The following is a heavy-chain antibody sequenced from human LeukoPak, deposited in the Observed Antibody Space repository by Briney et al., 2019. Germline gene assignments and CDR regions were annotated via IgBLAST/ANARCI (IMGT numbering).Heavy chain of an antibody. D-gene: IGHD2-15*01. Sequence: PGGSLRLSCAASGFTFSAYWMTWVRQAPGKGLEWVANIKEDGSAKYYGDSVKGRFTISRDNAKNSLYLQMNSLRVEDTAMYYCARVIVVVVGASDHSDYWGQGSLVTVSS. V-gene: IGHV3-7*01. CDR3: ARVIVVVVGASDHSDY. CDR2: IKEDGSAK. CDR1: GFTFSAYW. J-gene: IGHJ4*02.